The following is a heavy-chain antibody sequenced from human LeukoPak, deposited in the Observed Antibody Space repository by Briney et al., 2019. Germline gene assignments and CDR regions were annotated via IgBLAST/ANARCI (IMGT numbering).Heavy chain of an antibody. CDR1: GCTYSSYG. D-gene: IGHD3-22*01. Sequence: ASVKDSCKEGGCTYSSYGISWVGQARGRGLEWMGGISGFRGNTNNARKLRGRLTMTTATSTTPAYMELRSLNSDETAVYYCARDFLSYDGTENHYEDTFDIWGQGRMVTVSS. V-gene: IGHV1-18*01. J-gene: IGHJ3*02. CDR3: ARDFLSYDGTENHYEDTFDI. CDR2: ISGFRGNT.